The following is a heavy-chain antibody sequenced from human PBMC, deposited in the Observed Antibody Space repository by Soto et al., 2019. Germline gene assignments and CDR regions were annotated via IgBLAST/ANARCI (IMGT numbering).Heavy chain of an antibody. CDR2: IIPMFGTP. CDR3: AKSEGRDGYSFDY. CDR1: GVTFNRQD. J-gene: IGHJ4*02. D-gene: IGHD5-12*01. V-gene: IGHV1-69*13. Sequence: SVKVSCKASGVTFNRQDMRWVRQAPGQGLEWMGGIIPMFGTPHYAEKFQDRVTITADESTGTAYLELSSLTSEDTAVYYCAKSEGRDGYSFDYWGLGTLVTVSS.